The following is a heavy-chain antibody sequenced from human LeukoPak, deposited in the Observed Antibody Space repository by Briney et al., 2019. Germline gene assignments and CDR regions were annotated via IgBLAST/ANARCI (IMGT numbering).Heavy chain of an antibody. CDR3: ARLPYYDSSGYDY. CDR2: IYPGDSDT. V-gene: IGHV5-51*01. CDR1: GYRFTTYW. Sequence: KHGESLKISCQGSGYRFTTYWVTWVRQMPGKGLEWMGIIYPGDSDTRYSPSFQGQVTISADKSSSTAFLQCRSLKASHTAMYYCARLPYYDSSGYDYWGQGTLVTVSS. J-gene: IGHJ4*02. D-gene: IGHD3-22*01.